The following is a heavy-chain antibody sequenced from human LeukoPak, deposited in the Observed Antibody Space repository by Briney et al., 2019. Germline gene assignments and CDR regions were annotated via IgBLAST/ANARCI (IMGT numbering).Heavy chain of an antibody. CDR1: GFTFGSYG. D-gene: IGHD6-13*01. J-gene: IGHJ4*02. Sequence: GGSLSLSCAASGFTFGSYGMHWVRQAPGKGLEGGAVIWYDGSNKYYADSVKGRFTISRDNSKNTLYLQMNSLRAEDTAVYYCARPPSIAAAGPLGRWGQGTLVTVSS. V-gene: IGHV3-33*01. CDR3: ARPPSIAAAGPLGR. CDR2: IWYDGSNK.